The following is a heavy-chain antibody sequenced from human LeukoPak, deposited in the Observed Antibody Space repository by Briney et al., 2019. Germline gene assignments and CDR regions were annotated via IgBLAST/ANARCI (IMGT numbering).Heavy chain of an antibody. Sequence: SLTLSCAASGFSFSAYAMHWVRPAPAKGGAWVAILSNDGSNKYYADSVKGRFTISRDNSKNALYLQMNSLRAEDTAVYYCAKSLSSTWYYFDYWGQGTLVTVSS. J-gene: IGHJ4*02. D-gene: IGHD6-13*01. CDR3: AKSLSSTWYYFDY. V-gene: IGHV3-30*18. CDR1: GFSFSAYA. CDR2: LSNDGSNK.